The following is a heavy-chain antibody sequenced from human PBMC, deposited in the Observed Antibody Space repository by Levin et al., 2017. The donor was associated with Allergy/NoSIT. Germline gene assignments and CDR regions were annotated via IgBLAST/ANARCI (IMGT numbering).Heavy chain of an antibody. V-gene: IGHV4-30-4*01. J-gene: IGHJ4*02. CDR1: GGSLSSGDYY. CDR3: GRGNRGIDY. CDR2: IYHTGAT. Sequence: PSQTLSLTCTVSGGSLSSGDYYWSWIRQPPGKGLEWIGYIYHTGATYYNPSLKTRLTMSVDTSKNQFSLNLNSVTVADTAVYYCGRGNRGIDYWGQGTLVTVSS.